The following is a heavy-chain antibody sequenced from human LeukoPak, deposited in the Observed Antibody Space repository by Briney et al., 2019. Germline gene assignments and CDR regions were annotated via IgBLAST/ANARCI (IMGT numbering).Heavy chain of an antibody. CDR2: IRFDGSNK. D-gene: IGHD3-10*01. CDR1: GFTFSSYA. J-gene: IGHJ4*02. Sequence: GGSLRLSCAASGFTFSSYAMSWVRQAPGKGLEWVAFIRFDGSNKYYTDSVQGRFTISRDNSKNIVDLQMNSLRAEDTAVYYCARDYDSGTYYINHWGQGTLVTVSS. CDR3: ARDYDSGTYYINH. V-gene: IGHV3-30*02.